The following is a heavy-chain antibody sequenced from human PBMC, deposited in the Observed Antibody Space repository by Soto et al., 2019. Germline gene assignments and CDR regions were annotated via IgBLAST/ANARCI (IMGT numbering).Heavy chain of an antibody. CDR1: GGSISSGGYY. CDR3: ARDWLKAANNWFDP. J-gene: IGHJ5*02. CDR2: IYYSGST. Sequence: PSETLSLTCTVSGGSISSGGYYWSWIRQHPGKGLEWIGYIYYSGSTYYNPSLKSRVTISVDTSKNQFSLKLSSVTAADTAVYYCARDWLKAANNWFDPWGQGTLVTVSS. D-gene: IGHD2-15*01. V-gene: IGHV4-31*03.